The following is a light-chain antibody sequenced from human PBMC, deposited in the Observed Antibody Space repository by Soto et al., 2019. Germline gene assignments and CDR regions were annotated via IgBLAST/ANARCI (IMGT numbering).Light chain of an antibody. CDR3: QQFGNSPQT. CDR1: QTVNSNY. J-gene: IGKJ1*01. Sequence: EIVLRQSPGTLSLSAGERATLSCRASQTVNSNYFAWYQQKPGQAPRLLIYAASSRATGIPDRFSGSGSGTDFTLTINRLEPEDFAVYYCQQFGNSPQTFGQGTKVEIK. CDR2: AAS. V-gene: IGKV3-20*01.